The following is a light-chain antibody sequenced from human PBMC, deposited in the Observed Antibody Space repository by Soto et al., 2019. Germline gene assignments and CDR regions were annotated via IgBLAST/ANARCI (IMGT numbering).Light chain of an antibody. CDR3: QQLNSYPHT. J-gene: IGKJ2*01. CDR1: QGISSY. CDR2: AAS. V-gene: IGKV1-9*01. Sequence: DIQLTQSPSFLSASVGDRVTITCRASQGISSYLAWYQQKPGKAPKLLIYAASTLQSGVPSRFSGRGSGTEFTLTISSLQPEDFVTYYCQQLNSYPHTFGQGTKLEIK.